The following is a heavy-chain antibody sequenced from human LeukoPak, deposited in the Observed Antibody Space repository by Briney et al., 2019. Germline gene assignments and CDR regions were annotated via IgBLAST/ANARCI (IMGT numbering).Heavy chain of an antibody. Sequence: GGSLRLSCAASGFTVSRKYMSWVRQAPGKGLEWVSVIYSGGSTFYADSVKGRLTISRDNSKNTLYLQMNSLRVEDTAVCYCASGPKEDGDYFDYWGQGTLVTVSS. CDR3: ASGPKEDGDYFDY. CDR1: GFTVSRKY. D-gene: IGHD4-17*01. V-gene: IGHV3-66*01. CDR2: IYSGGST. J-gene: IGHJ4*02.